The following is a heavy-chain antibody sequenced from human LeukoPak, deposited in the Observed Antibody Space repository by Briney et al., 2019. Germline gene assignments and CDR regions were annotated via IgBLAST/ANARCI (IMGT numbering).Heavy chain of an antibody. V-gene: IGHV4-38-2*01. CDR1: GYSISRGYY. Sequence: SETLSLTCGVSGYSISRGYYWAWIRPPPGKGLEWIGTIYHTGSTYYTPFLGSRVTISVDTSKNEFSLNLNSVTAADTAVYYCARAGWIITSGIDYWGQGALVTVSS. D-gene: IGHD3-10*01. CDR3: ARAGWIITSGIDY. J-gene: IGHJ4*02. CDR2: IYHTGST.